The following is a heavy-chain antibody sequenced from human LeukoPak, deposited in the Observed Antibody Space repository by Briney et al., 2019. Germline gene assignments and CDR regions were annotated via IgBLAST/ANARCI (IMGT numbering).Heavy chain of an antibody. CDR3: VSFYETY. J-gene: IGHJ4*02. CDR1: GFTFSSYW. D-gene: IGHD2/OR15-2a*01. Sequence: GGSLRLSCAASGFTFSSYWMNWVRQAPGKGLVWVSHINSDGSWTSYADSVKGRFTISKDNAKNTVYLQMNSLRAEDTAVYYCVSFYETYWGRGTLVTVSS. CDR2: INSDGSWT. V-gene: IGHV3-74*01.